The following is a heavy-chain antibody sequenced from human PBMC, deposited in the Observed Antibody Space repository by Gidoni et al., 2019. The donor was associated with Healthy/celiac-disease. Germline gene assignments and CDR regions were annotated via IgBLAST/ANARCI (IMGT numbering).Heavy chain of an antibody. V-gene: IGHV1-69*01. CDR2: YIPIFGTA. Sequence: QVQPVQAGAEVTKPGSSAMVSGNASGGTFSSYAIRWVRQAPGQGLGWMGGYIPIFGTANYAQKFQGRVTVNADESTSTAYMGLGSVRAEDTAVYYCARKSPSGYDYWGQGTLVTVSS. J-gene: IGHJ4*02. CDR3: ARKSPSGYDY. CDR1: GGTFSSYA. D-gene: IGHD5-12*01.